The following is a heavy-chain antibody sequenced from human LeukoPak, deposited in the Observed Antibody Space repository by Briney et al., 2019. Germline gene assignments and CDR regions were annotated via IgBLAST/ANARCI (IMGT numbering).Heavy chain of an antibody. CDR3: ARHRSIFGVAPRE. D-gene: IGHD3-3*01. V-gene: IGHV4-38-2*01. CDR1: GYSISSGYY. Sequence: PSETLSLTCAVSGYSISSGYYWGWIRQPPGEGLEGIGSIYHSGSTYYNPSLKSRVTISVDTSKNHFSLKLSSVTAADTAVYYCARHRSIFGVAPREWGQGTLVTVSS. J-gene: IGHJ4*02. CDR2: IYHSGST.